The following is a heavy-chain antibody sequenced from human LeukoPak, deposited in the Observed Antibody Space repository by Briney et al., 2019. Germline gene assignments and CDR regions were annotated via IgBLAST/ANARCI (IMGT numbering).Heavy chain of an antibody. CDR3: ARDRTPIRFLEWLSGASFDY. CDR1: GFTFSSYG. D-gene: IGHD3-3*01. Sequence: GGSLRLSCAASGFTFSSYGMHWVRQAPGKGLEWVAFIRYDGSNKYYADSVKGRFTISRDNSKNTLYLQMNSLRAEDTAVYYCARDRTPIRFLEWLSGASFDYWGQGTLVTVSS. CDR2: IRYDGSNK. J-gene: IGHJ4*02. V-gene: IGHV3-30*02.